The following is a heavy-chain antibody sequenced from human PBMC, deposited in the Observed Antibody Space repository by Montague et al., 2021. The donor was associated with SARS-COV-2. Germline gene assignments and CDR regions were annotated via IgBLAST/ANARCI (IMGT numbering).Heavy chain of an antibody. V-gene: IGHV4-31*03. J-gene: IGHJ4*02. CDR3: ARYDRRYSDGGYFDY. CDR2: IYYSGST. Sequence: TLSLTCTVSGGSVSSGGYYWSWIRQHPGKGLEWIGYIYYSGSTYYNPSLKSRVTISVYTSKNQFSLKLSSVTAADTAVHYCARYDRRYSDGGYFDYWGQGTLVTVSS. D-gene: IGHD3-9*01. CDR1: GGSVSSGGYY.